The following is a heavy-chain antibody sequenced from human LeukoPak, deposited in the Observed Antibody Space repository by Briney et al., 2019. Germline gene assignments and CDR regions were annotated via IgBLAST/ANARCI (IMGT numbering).Heavy chain of an antibody. CDR1: GFTFSSYG. J-gene: IGHJ4*02. D-gene: IGHD4-17*01. V-gene: IGHV3-30*18. CDR3: AKDYGDYGVTPLYYFDY. Sequence: GGSLRLSCAASGFTFSSYGMHWVRQAPGKGLEWVAVLSYDGSNKYYADSVKGRFTISRDNSKNTPYLQMNSLRAEDTAVYYCAKDYGDYGVTPLYYFDYWGQGTLVTVSS. CDR2: LSYDGSNK.